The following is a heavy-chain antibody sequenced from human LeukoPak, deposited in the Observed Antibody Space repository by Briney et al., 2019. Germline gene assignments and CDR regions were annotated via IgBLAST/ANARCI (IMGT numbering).Heavy chain of an antibody. J-gene: IGHJ5*02. V-gene: IGHV4-59*02. CDR1: GASVTDYY. D-gene: IGHD7-27*01. CDR2: IHHSGNS. Sequence: SETLSLTCTVSGASVTDYYWSWIRQSPGKGLEWISYIHHSGNSDYNPSLRSRVTTSLDASKNQFSLNLISVTAADTAVYYCTRGHWGLQSWSQGTLVTVSS. CDR3: TRGHWGLQS.